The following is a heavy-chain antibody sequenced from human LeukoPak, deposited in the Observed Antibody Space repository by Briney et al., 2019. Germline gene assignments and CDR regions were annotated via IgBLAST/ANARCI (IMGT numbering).Heavy chain of an antibody. J-gene: IGHJ5*02. V-gene: IGHV4-38-2*02. D-gene: IGHD4-17*01. CDR3: ARDLGTTGEVKFDP. CDR1: GYSISSGYY. Sequence: PSETLSLTCTVSGYSISSGYYWGWIRQPPGKGLEWIGSIYYSGSTYYNPSLKSRATISVDTSKNQFSLKLMSVTAADTAVYYCARDLGTTGEVKFDPWGQGTLVTVSS. CDR2: IYYSGST.